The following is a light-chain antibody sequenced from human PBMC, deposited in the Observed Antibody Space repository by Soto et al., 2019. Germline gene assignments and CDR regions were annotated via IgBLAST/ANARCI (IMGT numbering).Light chain of an antibody. V-gene: IGKV1-5*03. J-gene: IGKJ2*01. CDR2: KAS. CDR3: QQYDSDENT. Sequence: DIQMTQSPSILSASVGDRVTITCRASQSISTWLAWYQQKPGKAPRLLIYKASSLESGVPSRFSGSGSGTEFTLTIHSLQPDDFATYYCQQYDSDENTFGQGTKLEIK. CDR1: QSISTW.